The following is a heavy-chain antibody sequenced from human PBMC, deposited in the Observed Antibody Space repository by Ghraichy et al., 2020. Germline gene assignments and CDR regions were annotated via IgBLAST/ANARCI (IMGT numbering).Heavy chain of an antibody. V-gene: IGHV4-30-4*01. Sequence: SETLSLTCTVSGGSISSGDYYWSWIRQPPGKGLEWIGYIYYSGSTYYNPSLKSRVTISVDTSKNQFSLKLSSVTAADTAVYYCAREDRYGSGSYYQVPYYFDYWGQGTLVTVSS. CDR3: AREDRYGSGSYYQVPYYFDY. CDR2: IYYSGST. D-gene: IGHD3-10*01. CDR1: GGSISSGDYY. J-gene: IGHJ4*02.